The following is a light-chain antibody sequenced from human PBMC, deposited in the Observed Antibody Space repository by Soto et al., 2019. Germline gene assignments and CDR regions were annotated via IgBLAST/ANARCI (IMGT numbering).Light chain of an antibody. CDR3: HHYGNSGT. J-gene: IGKJ2*01. V-gene: IGKV3-20*01. CDR1: QSVSSSY. CDR2: GAS. Sequence: EIVLTQSPGTLSLSPGERATLSCRASQSVSSSYLAWYQQKPGQAPRLLIYGASSRATGIPDRFSGSGSGTDFTLTISILEPEDFAVYFCHHYGNSGTFGQGTKLEIK.